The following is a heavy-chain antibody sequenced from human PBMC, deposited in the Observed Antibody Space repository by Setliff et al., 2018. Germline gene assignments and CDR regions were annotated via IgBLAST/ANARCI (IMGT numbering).Heavy chain of an antibody. Sequence: PGGSLRLSCAASGFTFSSYWMSWVRQAPGKGLEWVSAISGSGGSTYYADSVKGRFTISRDNSKNTLYLQMNSLRAEDTAVYYCAKDPTAAIAYWFDPWGQGTLVTVSS. D-gene: IGHD2-2*01. CDR2: ISGSGGST. J-gene: IGHJ5*02. CDR1: GFTFSSYW. V-gene: IGHV3-23*01. CDR3: AKDPTAAIAYWFDP.